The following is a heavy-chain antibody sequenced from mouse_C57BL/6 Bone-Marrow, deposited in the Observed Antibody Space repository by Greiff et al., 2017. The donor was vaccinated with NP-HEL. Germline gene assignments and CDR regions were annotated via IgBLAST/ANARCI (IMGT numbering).Heavy chain of an antibody. CDR3: ARGPPYYRGFAY. D-gene: IGHD2-10*01. CDR1: GFTFSSYA. J-gene: IGHJ3*01. CDR2: ISDGGSYT. Sequence: EVKLVESGGGLVKPGGSLKLSCAASGFTFSSYAMSWVRQTPEKRLEWVATISDGGSYTYYPDNVKGRFTISGDNAKNNLYLQMSHLKSEDTAMYYCARGPPYYRGFAYWGQGTLVTVSA. V-gene: IGHV5-4*03.